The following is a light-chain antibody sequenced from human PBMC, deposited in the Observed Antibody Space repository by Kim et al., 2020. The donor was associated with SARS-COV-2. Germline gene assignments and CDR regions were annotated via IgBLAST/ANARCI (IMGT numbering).Light chain of an antibody. V-gene: IGKV1-33*01. CDR3: QQYDYPPLT. J-gene: IGKJ4*01. CDR1: QDINKF. Sequence: DIQMTQSPSSLSASVRDRVTITCQASQDINKFLNWYQQKPGKAPKLLIYDASNLETGVPSRFSGSGSGTHFTLTISGLQPEDIATYYCQQYDYPPLTFGGGTRVEI. CDR2: DAS.